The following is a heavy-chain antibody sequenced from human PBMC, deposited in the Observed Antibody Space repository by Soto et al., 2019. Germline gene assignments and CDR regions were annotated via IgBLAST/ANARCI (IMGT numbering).Heavy chain of an antibody. J-gene: IGHJ5*02. CDR2: IYYSGST. V-gene: IGHV4-59*08. CDR1: GGSISSYY. D-gene: IGHD3-9*01. Sequence: SETLSLTCTVSGGSISSYYWSWIRQPPGKGLEWIGYIYYSGSTNYNPSLKSRVTISVDTSKNQFSLKLSSVTAADTAVYYCGGLTGYYTWFDPWGQGTLVTVSS. CDR3: GGLTGYYTWFDP.